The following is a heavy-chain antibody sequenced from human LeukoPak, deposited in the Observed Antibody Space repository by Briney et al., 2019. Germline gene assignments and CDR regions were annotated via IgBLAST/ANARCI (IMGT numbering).Heavy chain of an antibody. J-gene: IGHJ6*02. V-gene: IGHV3-23*01. CDR1: GFTVSSNY. CDR3: AKDHSSSKTYYYGMDV. Sequence: PGGSLRLSCAASGFTVSSNYMSWIRQAPGKGLEWVSGISGSGVSTYYADSVKGRFTISRDNSKNTLYLQMNSLRAEETAVYYCAKDHSSSKTYYYGMDVWGQGTTVTVSS. D-gene: IGHD6-13*01. CDR2: ISGSGVST.